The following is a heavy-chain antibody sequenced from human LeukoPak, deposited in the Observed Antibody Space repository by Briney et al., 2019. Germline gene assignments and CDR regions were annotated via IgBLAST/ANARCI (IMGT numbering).Heavy chain of an antibody. D-gene: IGHD3-10*01. CDR1: GFSVSTKY. V-gene: IGHV3-23*01. J-gene: IGHJ4*02. CDR3: AKVQQITMVRGVIVAPFDY. Sequence: PGGSLRLSCAVSGFSVSTKYMSWVRQAPGKGLEWVSAISGSGGSTYYADSVKGRFTISRDNSKNTLYLQMNSLRAKDTAVYYCAKVQQITMVRGVIVAPFDYWGQGTLVTVSS. CDR2: ISGSGGST.